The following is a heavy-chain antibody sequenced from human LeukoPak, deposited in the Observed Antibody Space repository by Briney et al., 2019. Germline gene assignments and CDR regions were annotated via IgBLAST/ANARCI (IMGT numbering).Heavy chain of an antibody. Sequence: GGSVRLSCATSGFTFSNFWMSWARPAPGRGLEWVANIHPEGNEKYHVVPVKGRFTISRDNHRDLLFLQMSGLRVEDTAVYCCARGDDFSGDHWGQGTLVTVSS. J-gene: IGHJ4*02. D-gene: IGHD1-1*01. CDR2: IHPEGNEK. CDR3: ARGDDFSGDH. V-gene: IGHV3-7*04. CDR1: GFTFSNFW.